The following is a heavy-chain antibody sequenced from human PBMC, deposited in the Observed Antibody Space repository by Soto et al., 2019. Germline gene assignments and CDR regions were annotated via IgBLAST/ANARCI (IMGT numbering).Heavy chain of an antibody. J-gene: IGHJ4*02. Sequence: TSETLSLTCAVYGGSFSGYYWSWIRQPPGKGLEWIGEINHSGSTNYNPSLKSRVTISVDTSKNQFSLKLSSVTAADTAVYYCARDSIAEADYCDWGQGTLVTVSS. V-gene: IGHV4-34*01. CDR1: GGSFSGYY. D-gene: IGHD6-13*01. CDR3: ARDSIAEADYCD. CDR2: INHSGST.